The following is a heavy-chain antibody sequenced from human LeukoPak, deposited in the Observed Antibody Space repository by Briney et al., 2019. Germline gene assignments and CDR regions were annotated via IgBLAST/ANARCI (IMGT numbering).Heavy chain of an antibody. J-gene: IGHJ4*02. Sequence: GRSLTLPCAASGFTFSNYAIHWAAQAPGKGLEWAELISKGATGTDYPDPTKCRFTISRDNSKNALYLQMNSPRTEDTAMYYCAILGYSSSVFDCWGRGTMVTVSS. CDR3: AILGYSSSVFDC. CDR1: GFTFSNYA. CDR2: ISKGATGT. D-gene: IGHD2-2*01. V-gene: IGHV3-30-3*01.